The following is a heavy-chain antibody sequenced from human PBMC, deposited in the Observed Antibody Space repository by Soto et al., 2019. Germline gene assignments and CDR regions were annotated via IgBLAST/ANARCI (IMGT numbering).Heavy chain of an antibody. CDR3: ARDVAANYAILTGYQYYFDY. CDR2: INAGNGNT. V-gene: IGHV1-3*01. J-gene: IGHJ4*02. CDR1: GYTFTSYA. Sequence: QVQLVQSGAEVKKPGASVKVSCKASGYTFTSYAMHWVRQAPGQRLEWMGWINAGNGNTKYSQKFQGRVTITRDTSASTAYMELSSLRSEDTAVYYCARDVAANYAILTGYQYYFDYWGQGTLVTVSS. D-gene: IGHD3-9*01.